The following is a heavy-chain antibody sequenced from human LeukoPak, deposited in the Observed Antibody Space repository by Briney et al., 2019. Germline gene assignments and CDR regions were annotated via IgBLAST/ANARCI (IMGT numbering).Heavy chain of an antibody. CDR3: ATYCSSTSCYGGGGY. J-gene: IGHJ4*02. D-gene: IGHD2-2*01. CDR1: GYSISSGYY. Sequence: SETLSLTCAVSGYSISSGYYWGWIRQPPGKGLEWIGSIYHSGSTYYNPSLKSRVTISVDTSKNQFSLKLSSVTAADTAVYYCATYCSSTSCYGGGGYWGQGTLVTVSS. CDR2: IYHSGST. V-gene: IGHV4-38-2*01.